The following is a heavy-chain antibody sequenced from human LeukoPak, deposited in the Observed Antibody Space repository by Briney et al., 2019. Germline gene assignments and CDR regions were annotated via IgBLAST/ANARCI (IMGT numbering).Heavy chain of an antibody. V-gene: IGHV3-21*01. D-gene: IGHD6-19*01. CDR1: GFTFSSYS. CDR3: ARGRSGWYYDY. Sequence: GGSLGLSRTASGFTFSSYSMNWVRQAPGKGLEWVSYISSSHSYIYYADSVKGRFTISRDNAKNSLYLQMNSLRAEDTAVYYCARGRSGWYYDYWGQGTLVTVSS. J-gene: IGHJ4*02. CDR2: ISSSHSYI.